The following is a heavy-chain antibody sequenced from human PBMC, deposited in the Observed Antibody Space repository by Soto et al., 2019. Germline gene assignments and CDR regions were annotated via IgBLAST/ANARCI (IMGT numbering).Heavy chain of an antibody. D-gene: IGHD2-21*01. CDR1: GDSISNYY. J-gene: IGHJ4*02. V-gene: IGHV4-59*01. Sequence: SETLSLTCAVSGDSISNYYWTWIRQPPGKRLEWIGYIYYSGTTNYNPSLKSRVTMSVDTSKNQFSLKLTSVNAADTAVYYCTRGGDAYKNGHWGQGTLVTVSS. CDR3: TRGGDAYKNGH. CDR2: IYYSGTT.